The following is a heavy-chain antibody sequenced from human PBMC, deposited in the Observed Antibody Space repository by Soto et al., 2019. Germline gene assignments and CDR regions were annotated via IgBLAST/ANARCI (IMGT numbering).Heavy chain of an antibody. J-gene: IGHJ2*01. CDR3: ARVGSSWFRHWYFDL. Sequence: SETLSLTCSVSDDSIGNYCINWIRQPPGKGLEWIGYIYNSGTTNYNPSLKSRVTISVDTSKNQFSLKLSSVTAADTAVYYCARVGSSWFRHWYFDLWGRGTLVTVSS. D-gene: IGHD6-13*01. CDR2: IYNSGTT. V-gene: IGHV4-59*01. CDR1: DDSIGNYC.